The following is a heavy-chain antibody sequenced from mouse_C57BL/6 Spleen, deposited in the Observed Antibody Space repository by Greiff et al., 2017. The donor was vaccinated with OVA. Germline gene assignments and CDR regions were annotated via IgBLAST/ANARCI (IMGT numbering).Heavy chain of an antibody. Sequence: QVQLKESGPGLVQPSQSLSITCTVSGFSLTSYGVHWVRQSPGKGLEWLGVIWSGGSTDYNAAFISRLSISKDNSKSQVFFKMNSLQADDTAIYYCARKTDGYYPYYYAMDYWGQGTSVTVSS. CDR3: ARKTDGYYPYYYAMDY. J-gene: IGHJ4*01. V-gene: IGHV2-2*01. D-gene: IGHD2-3*01. CDR1: GFSLTSYG. CDR2: IWSGGST.